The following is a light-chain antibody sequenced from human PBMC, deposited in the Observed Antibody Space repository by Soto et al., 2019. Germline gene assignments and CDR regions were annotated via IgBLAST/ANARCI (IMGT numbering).Light chain of an antibody. CDR3: QQVNDYPIT. J-gene: IGKJ5*01. Sequence: GDRVTVTCRASQSINTWLAWYQQKPGKAPKLLIYDASSLQSGVPSRFTGRGSGTEFTLAISSLQPEDFATYHCQQVNDYPITFGQGTRLEIK. V-gene: IGKV1-5*01. CDR1: QSINTW. CDR2: DAS.